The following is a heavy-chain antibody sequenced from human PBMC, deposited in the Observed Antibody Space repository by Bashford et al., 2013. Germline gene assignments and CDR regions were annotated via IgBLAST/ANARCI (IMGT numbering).Heavy chain of an antibody. CDR1: GYSFSTHG. V-gene: IGHV1-18*01. Sequence: VASVKVSCKASGYSFSTHGISWVRQAPGQGLEWMGWISDYNGYTKYAQKFQGRVSMTTNTDTKTAYMELRSLRPDDTAVYYCAREGYYSGSGTYAPPRYYGMDVWGPGTTVTVSS. CDR2: ISDYNGYT. D-gene: IGHD3-10*01. CDR3: AREGYYSGSGTYAPPRYYGMDV. J-gene: IGHJ6*02.